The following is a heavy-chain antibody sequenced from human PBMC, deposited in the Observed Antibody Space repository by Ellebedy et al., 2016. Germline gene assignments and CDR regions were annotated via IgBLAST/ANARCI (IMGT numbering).Heavy chain of an antibody. CDR2: MYYRGST. J-gene: IGHJ2*01. CDR3: ASRPNWYFDL. V-gene: IGHV4-39*01. CDR1: GGSVSSSSYY. Sequence: SETLSLTXTVSGGSVSSSSYYWDWIRQPPGKGLEWIGSMYYRGSTNYNPSLKSRVTISVDTSKNQFSLKLTSVTAADTAVYYCASRPNWYFDLWGRGTLVTVSS.